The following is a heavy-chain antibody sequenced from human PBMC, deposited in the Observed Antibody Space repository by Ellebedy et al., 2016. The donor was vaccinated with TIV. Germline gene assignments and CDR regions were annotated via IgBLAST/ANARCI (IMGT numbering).Heavy chain of an antibody. CDR1: GFTFSSYS. CDR2: ISSSSSYI. J-gene: IGHJ4*02. V-gene: IGHV3-21*01. D-gene: IGHD6-19*01. CDR3: ARDEGIAVAGNDY. Sequence: GESLKISCAASGFTFSSYSMNWVRQAPGKGLEWVSSISSSSSYIYYADSVKGRFTISRDNAKNSLYLQMNSLRAEDTAVYYCARDEGIAVAGNDYWGQGTLVTVSS.